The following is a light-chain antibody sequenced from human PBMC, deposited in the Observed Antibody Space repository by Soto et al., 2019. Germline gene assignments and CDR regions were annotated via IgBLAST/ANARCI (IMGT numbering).Light chain of an antibody. CDR3: QQRSNWPPLT. J-gene: IGKJ4*01. V-gene: IGKV3-11*01. Sequence: EIVLTPSPATLSFSPVERATLSCRASQSVSSYLAWYQQKPGQAPRLLIYDASNRATGIPARFSGSGSGTDFTLTIRSLEPEDFAVYYCQQRSNWPPLTCGGGTEGDIK. CDR1: QSVSSY. CDR2: DAS.